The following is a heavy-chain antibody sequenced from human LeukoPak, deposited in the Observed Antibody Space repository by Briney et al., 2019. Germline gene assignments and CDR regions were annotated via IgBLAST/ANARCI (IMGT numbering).Heavy chain of an antibody. CDR2: ISGSGGST. J-gene: IGHJ4*02. V-gene: IGHV3-23*01. CDR3: ANLVGATEYFDY. CDR1: GFTFSSYA. Sequence: SEGSLRLSCAASGFTFSSYAMSWVRQVPGRGLEWVSAISGSGGSTYYADSVKGRFTISRDNSKNTLYLQMNSLRAEDTAVYYCANLVGATEYFDYWGQGTLVTVSS. D-gene: IGHD1-26*01.